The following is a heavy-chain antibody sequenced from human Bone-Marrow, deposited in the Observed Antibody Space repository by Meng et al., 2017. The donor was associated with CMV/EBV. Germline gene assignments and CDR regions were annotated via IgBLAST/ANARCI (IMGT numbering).Heavy chain of an antibody. J-gene: IGHJ5*02. D-gene: IGHD6-6*01. CDR1: GYTFTGYY. V-gene: IGHV1-2*02. CDR2: INPNSGGT. Sequence: ASVKVSCKASGYTFTGYYMHWVRQAPGQGLEWMGWINPNSGGTNYAPKFQGRVTLTKDTSISKSYMELSGLRSDDTAVYYCASDITVIAARLAHWGQGTQVTVSS. CDR3: ASDITVIAARLAH.